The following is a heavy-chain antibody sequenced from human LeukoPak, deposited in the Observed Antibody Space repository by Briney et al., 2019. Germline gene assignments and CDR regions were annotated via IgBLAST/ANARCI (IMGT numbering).Heavy chain of an antibody. CDR1: GGSISSGGYY. CDR2: IYYSGST. J-gene: IGHJ5*02. D-gene: IGHD6-19*01. V-gene: IGHV4-61*08. CDR3: ARVQYSSGWYGGYNWFDP. Sequence: SETLSLTCSVSGGSISSGGYYWSWIRQPPGKGLEWIGYIYYSGSTNYNPSLKSRVTISVDTSKNQFSLKLSSVTAADTAVYYCARVQYSSGWYGGYNWFDPWGQGTLVTVSS.